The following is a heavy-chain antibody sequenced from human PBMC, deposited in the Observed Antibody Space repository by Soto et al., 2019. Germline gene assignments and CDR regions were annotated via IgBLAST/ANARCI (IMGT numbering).Heavy chain of an antibody. CDR3: ARYSNNWFQTEGMDV. CDR2: IDTSGNT. Sequence: SETLSLTCTVSVDSITAYYWSWIRQPAGKGLEWIGRIDTSGNTNYNPSLKSRVTMSVDTSKKQFSLKLTSVTAADTAVYYCARYSNNWFQTEGMDVWGQGTTVTVSS. J-gene: IGHJ6*02. CDR1: VDSITAYY. V-gene: IGHV4-4*07. D-gene: IGHD6-13*01.